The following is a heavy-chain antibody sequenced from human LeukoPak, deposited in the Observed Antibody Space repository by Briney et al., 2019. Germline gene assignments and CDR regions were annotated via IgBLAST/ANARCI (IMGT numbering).Heavy chain of an antibody. V-gene: IGHV5-51*01. J-gene: IGHJ4*02. Sequence: GESLKISGKGSGYSFTSYWIGWVRQMPGKGLEWMGILYPGDSDTRYSPSFQGQVTISADKSISTAYLQWSSLKASDTAMYYCARRGYYYDSSGYLYYFDYWGQGTLVTVSS. D-gene: IGHD3-22*01. CDR2: LYPGDSDT. CDR1: GYSFTSYW. CDR3: ARRGYYYDSSGYLYYFDY.